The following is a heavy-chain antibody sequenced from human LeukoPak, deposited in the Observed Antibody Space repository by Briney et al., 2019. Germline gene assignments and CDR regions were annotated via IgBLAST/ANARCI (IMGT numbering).Heavy chain of an antibody. CDR3: ARDKGRWLQWYCFDY. CDR2: ISGSGGAT. D-gene: IGHD5-24*01. CDR1: GFTFSSYA. J-gene: IGHJ4*02. V-gene: IGHV3-23*01. Sequence: GGSLRLSCAVSGFTFSSYAMSWVRQAPGKGLEWVSTISGSGGATYYGDSVKGRCTISRDNSKNTLYLQVHSLRAEDTAVYYCARDKGRWLQWYCFDYWGQGTLVPVSS.